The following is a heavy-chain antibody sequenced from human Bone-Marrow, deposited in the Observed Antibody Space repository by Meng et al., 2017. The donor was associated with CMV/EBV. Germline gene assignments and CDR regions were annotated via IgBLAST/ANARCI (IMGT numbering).Heavy chain of an antibody. CDR3: ARDIVVVPAARYYYYYGMDV. D-gene: IGHD2-2*01. CDR1: GFTFSSYA. V-gene: IGHV3-23*03. Sequence: GESLKISCAASGFTFSSYAMSWVGQAPGKGLEWVSVIYSGGSSTYYADSVKGRFTISRDNSKNTLYLQMNSLRAEDTAVYYCARDIVVVPAARYYYYYGMDVWGQGTTVTVSS. J-gene: IGHJ6*02. CDR2: IYSGGSST.